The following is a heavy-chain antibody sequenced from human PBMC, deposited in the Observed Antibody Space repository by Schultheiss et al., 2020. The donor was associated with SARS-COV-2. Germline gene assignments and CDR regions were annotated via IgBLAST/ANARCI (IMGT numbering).Heavy chain of an antibody. D-gene: IGHD5-18*01. CDR3: ARVVVFRGYSYGPLDY. CDR1: GYTFTSYD. J-gene: IGHJ4*02. Sequence: ASVKVSCKASGYTFTSYDINWVRQATGQGLEWMGWMNPNSGGTNYAQKFQGRVTMTTDTSTSTAYMELRSLRSEDTAVYYCARVVVFRGYSYGPLDYWGQGTLVTVSS. CDR2: MNPNSGGT. V-gene: IGHV1-8*01.